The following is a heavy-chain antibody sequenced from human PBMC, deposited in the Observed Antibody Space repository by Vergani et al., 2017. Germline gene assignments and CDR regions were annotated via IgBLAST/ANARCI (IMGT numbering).Heavy chain of an antibody. D-gene: IGHD6-19*01. CDR2: IYYSGST. V-gene: IGHV4-39*01. CDR1: GASIRSSNYY. CDR3: ARHSTVEWLVKLGWIDP. Sequence: QLQLQESGPGLVKPSATLSLTCSVSGASIRSSNYYWGWIRQPPGQGLEWIASIYYSGSTYYNPSLKSRVTISVDTSKNQFSLKLCSVTAADTAVYVCARHSTVEWLVKLGWIDPWGQGILVTVSS. J-gene: IGHJ5*02.